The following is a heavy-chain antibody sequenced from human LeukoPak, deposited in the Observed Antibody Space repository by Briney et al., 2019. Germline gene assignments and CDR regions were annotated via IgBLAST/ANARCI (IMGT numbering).Heavy chain of an antibody. V-gene: IGHV3-21*01. J-gene: IGHJ4*02. CDR3: VRDSYSNYFDY. CDR2: ISSSSSYI. Sequence: GGSLRLSCAASGFTFSSYRMNWVRQAPGEGLEWVSFISSSSSYIDYADSVKGRFTISRDNTKNSLYLQMNSLRAEDTAVYYCVRDSYSNYFDYWGQGTLVTVSS. CDR1: GFTFSSYR. D-gene: IGHD4-11*01.